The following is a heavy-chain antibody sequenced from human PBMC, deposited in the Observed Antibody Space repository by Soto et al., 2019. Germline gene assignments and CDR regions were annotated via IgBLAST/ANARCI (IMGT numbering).Heavy chain of an antibody. CDR3: AKDFELPDGDYYHYGMDV. D-gene: IGHD1-1*01. V-gene: IGHV3-30*18. CDR2: ISYEGSHN. J-gene: IGHJ6*02. Sequence: QVQLVESGGGVVQPGGSLTLSCVASGFFFSSHGMYWVRQAPGRGLEWVALISYEGSHNYYVDSVKGRFTISRDNSKKTVYLHMTSLRAEDTALYYCAKDFELPDGDYYHYGMDVWGQGTTVSVSS. CDR1: GFFFSSHG.